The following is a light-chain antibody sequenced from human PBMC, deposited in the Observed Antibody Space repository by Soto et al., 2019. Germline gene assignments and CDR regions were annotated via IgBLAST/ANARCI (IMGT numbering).Light chain of an antibody. CDR3: QSYDTNNHVV. CDR1: SGSIASNY. CDR2: EDK. J-gene: IGLJ2*01. Sequence: NFMLTQPHSVSESPGKTVTISCTRSSGSIASNYVQWYQQRPGSAPSPVIYEDKQRPSGVPDRFSGSIDSSSNSASLTISGLQTEDEADYFSQSYDTNNHVVFGGGTKVTVL. V-gene: IGLV6-57*04.